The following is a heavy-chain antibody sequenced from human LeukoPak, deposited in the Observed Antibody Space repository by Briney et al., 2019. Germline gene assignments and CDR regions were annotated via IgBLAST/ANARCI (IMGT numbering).Heavy chain of an antibody. Sequence: GESLKISCKGSGYTFSNYWIGWVRQMPGKGLEWMVIINPGDSDTRYSPSFQGQVNFSVDKSISTAYLQWSSLKASETAMYYCAKYEGLCSGGRCYYSHFDFWGQGTLVTVSS. D-gene: IGHD2-15*01. CDR3: AKYEGLCSGGRCYYSHFDF. J-gene: IGHJ4*02. CDR2: INPGDSDT. V-gene: IGHV5-51*01. CDR1: GYTFSNYW.